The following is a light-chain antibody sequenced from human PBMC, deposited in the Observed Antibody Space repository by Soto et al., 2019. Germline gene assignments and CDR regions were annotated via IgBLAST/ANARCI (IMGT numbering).Light chain of an antibody. CDR2: GAS. Sequence: EIVLTQSPATLSLSPGERATLSCRASQSVSNYLGWYQQKPGQAPRLLISGASNRATGIPARFSGSGSGTDFTLTISGLDPEDFAIYYCQQHKDYTAVTFGQGTKLEIK. CDR1: QSVSNY. J-gene: IGKJ2*01. CDR3: QQHKDYTAVT. V-gene: IGKV3-11*01.